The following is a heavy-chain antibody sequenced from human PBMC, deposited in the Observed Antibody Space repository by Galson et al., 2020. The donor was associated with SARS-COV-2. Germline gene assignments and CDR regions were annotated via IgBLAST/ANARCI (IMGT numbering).Heavy chain of an antibody. V-gene: IGHV4-39*07. J-gene: IGHJ6*03. Sequence: SENLSITCTVYGGTISSSSNYWGRHRQPPGKGLEWIGRIYYSGRTYYNPSLKSRVTISVDTSKNQFSLKLSSVTAADTAVYYCARGRDLGESTIVGVVNFGYYMDVWGKGTTVTFSS. CDR1: GGTISSSSNY. CDR3: ARGRDLGESTIVGVVNFGYYMDV. CDR2: IYYSGRT. D-gene: IGHD3-3*01.